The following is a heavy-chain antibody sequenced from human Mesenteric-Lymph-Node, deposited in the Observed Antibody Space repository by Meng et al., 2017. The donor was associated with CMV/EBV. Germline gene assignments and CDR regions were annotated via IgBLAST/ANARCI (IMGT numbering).Heavy chain of an antibody. J-gene: IGHJ4*02. V-gene: IGHV3-7*01. CDR2: IKQDGSEK. D-gene: IGHD4-23*01. CDR3: ARETTVVTPESFDY. Sequence: ETLSLTCAASGFTFSSYSMNWVRQAPGKGLEWVANIKQDGSEKYYVDSVKGRFTISRDNAKNSLYLQMNSLRAEDTAVYYCARETTVVTPESFDYWGQGTLVTVSS. CDR1: GFTFSSYS.